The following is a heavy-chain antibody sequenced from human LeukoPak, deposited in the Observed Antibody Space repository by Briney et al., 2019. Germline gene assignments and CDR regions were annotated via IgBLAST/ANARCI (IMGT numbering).Heavy chain of an antibody. Sequence: SGTLSLTCAVSGGSISSSNWWSWVRQPPGKGLEWIGEIYHSGSTNYNPSLKSRVTISVDTSKNQFSLKLSSVTAADTAVYYCARGRSYDFWSGYYTNYYYYMDVWGKGTTVTVSS. CDR1: GGSISSSNW. V-gene: IGHV4-4*02. CDR3: ARGRSYDFWSGYYTNYYYYMDV. CDR2: IYHSGST. D-gene: IGHD3-3*01. J-gene: IGHJ6*03.